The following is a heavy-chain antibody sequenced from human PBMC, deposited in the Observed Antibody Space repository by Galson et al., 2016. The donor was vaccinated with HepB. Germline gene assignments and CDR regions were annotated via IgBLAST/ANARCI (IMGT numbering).Heavy chain of an antibody. CDR1: GFTFRNAW. CDR2: IKPKTDDGTA. V-gene: IGHV3-15*01. CDR3: TTRPLYSRSWYRFSY. Sequence: SLRLSCAASGFTFRNAWMSWVRQAPGKGPEWVGRIKPKTDDGTADYAAPMKGRFTVSRDDSKNMLYLQMNSLKIEDTAVYYCTTRPLYSRSWYRFSYWGQGTLVTVSS. D-gene: IGHD6-13*01. J-gene: IGHJ4*02.